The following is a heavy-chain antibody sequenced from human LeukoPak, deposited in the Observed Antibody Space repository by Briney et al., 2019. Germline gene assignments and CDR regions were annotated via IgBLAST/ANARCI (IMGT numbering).Heavy chain of an antibody. V-gene: IGHV1-2*06. D-gene: IGHD1-1*01. Sequence: GASVTVSCKASGYTFTDYYMDWVRQAPGQGLEWMGRINPNSGGTDYAQKFQGRVTMTRDTSISTAYMELSRLGSDDTAVYYCATLGGANSVDYWGQGTLVTVSS. CDR3: ATLGGANSVDY. CDR2: INPNSGGT. CDR1: GYTFTDYY. J-gene: IGHJ4*02.